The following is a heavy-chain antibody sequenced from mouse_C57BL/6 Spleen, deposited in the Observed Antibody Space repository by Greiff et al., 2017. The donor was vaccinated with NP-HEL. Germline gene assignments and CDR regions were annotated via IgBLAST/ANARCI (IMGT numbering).Heavy chain of an antibody. CDR2: INPSSGYT. CDR3: ARRYDEDWYFDV. Sequence: QVQLQQSGAELAKPGASVKLSCKASGYTFTSYWMHWVKQRPGQGLEWIGYINPSSGYTKYNQKFKDKATLTADQSSSTAYMQLSSLTYEDSAVYYCARRYDEDWYFDVWGTGTTVTVSS. D-gene: IGHD2-14*01. CDR1: GYTFTSYW. J-gene: IGHJ1*03. V-gene: IGHV1-7*01.